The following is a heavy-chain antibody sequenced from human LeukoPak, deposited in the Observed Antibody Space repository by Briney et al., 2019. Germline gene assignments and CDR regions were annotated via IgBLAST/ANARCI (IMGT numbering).Heavy chain of an antibody. CDR3: ARGPNSNWSGLDF. V-gene: IGHV3-74*01. D-gene: IGHD6-6*01. CDR2: ISPTGSTT. Sequence: GGSLRLSCVVSGFTFSDYAMSWVRQAPGKGLVWVSRISPTGSTTSYADSVKGRFTVSRDNAKNTLYLQVNNLRAEDTAVYYCARGPNSNWSGLDFWGQGTLLTVSS. J-gene: IGHJ4*02. CDR1: GFTFSDYA.